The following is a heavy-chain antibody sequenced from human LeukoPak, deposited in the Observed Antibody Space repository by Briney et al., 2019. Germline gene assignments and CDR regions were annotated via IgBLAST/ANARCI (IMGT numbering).Heavy chain of an antibody. V-gene: IGHV5-51*01. J-gene: IGHJ6*02. CDR3: ARGSGTYWDDYYYAMDV. Sequence: GESLKISCKGSGYSFTSYWIGWVRRVPGKGLEWMGIIYPDDSKTKYSPSFQGQVTISTDKSITTAYLQWNRLRASDTAIYYCARGSGTYWDDYYYAMDVWGQGTTVTVSS. D-gene: IGHD1-26*01. CDR2: IYPDDSKT. CDR1: GYSFTSYW.